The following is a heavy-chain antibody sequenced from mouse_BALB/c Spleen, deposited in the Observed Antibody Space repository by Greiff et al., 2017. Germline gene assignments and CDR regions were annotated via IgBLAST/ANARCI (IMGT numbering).Heavy chain of an antibody. V-gene: IGHV1S135*01. J-gene: IGHJ2*01. D-gene: IGHD1-1*01. CDR2: IDPYNGGT. Sequence: VQLQQSGPELGKPGASVKISCKASGYSFTGYNMYWVKQSHRKSLEWIGYIDPYNGGTSYNQKSKGKATLTVDKSSSTAYMHLNSLTSEDSAIYYCARDYGSSLDYWGQGTTLTVSS. CDR3: ARDYGSSLDY. CDR1: GYSFTGYN.